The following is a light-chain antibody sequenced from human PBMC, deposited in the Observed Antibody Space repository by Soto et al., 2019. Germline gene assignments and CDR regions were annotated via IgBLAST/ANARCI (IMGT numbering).Light chain of an antibody. CDR1: ISNIGAGYD. Sequence: QSVLTQPASLSGAPGQRVTISCTGSISNIGAGYDVHWYQQLPGTAPKLLIYRNSNRPSGVPDRFSGSKSGTSASLAITGLQAEDEADYYCQSCDSSLSGSGLFGTGTKVTV. CDR2: RNS. V-gene: IGLV1-40*01. CDR3: QSCDSSLSGSGL. J-gene: IGLJ1*01.